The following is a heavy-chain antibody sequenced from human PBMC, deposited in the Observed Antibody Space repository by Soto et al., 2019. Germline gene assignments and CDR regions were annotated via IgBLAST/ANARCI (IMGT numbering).Heavy chain of an antibody. Sequence: SSETLSLTCAVSGGSIRGSDWWSWVRQPPGKGLEWIGEIYHSGSTNYSPSLKSRVTISVDTSKNQFSLKLNSVTAADTAVYYCARVDILTVYGCMDVWGQGTTVTVSS. CDR3: ARVDILTVYGCMDV. CDR2: IYHSGST. CDR1: GGSIRGSDW. V-gene: IGHV4-4*02. D-gene: IGHD3-9*01. J-gene: IGHJ6*02.